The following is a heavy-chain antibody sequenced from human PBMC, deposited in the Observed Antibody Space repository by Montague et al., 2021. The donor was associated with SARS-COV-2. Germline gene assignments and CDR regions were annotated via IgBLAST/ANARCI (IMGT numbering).Heavy chain of an antibody. CDR2: LIENGNDR. CDR1: GFTFSSHA. Sequence: SLRFSCAASGFTFSSHAMSWVRQAPGKGLEFVSGLIENGNDRYYADSVKGRFSISRDNSWNTVYLQMNSLRADDTAVYYCVKDYPTPGTTLDAFFDDWGQGTLVTVSS. D-gene: IGHD1-1*01. CDR3: VKDYPTPGTTLDAFFDD. V-gene: IGHV3-23*01. J-gene: IGHJ4*02.